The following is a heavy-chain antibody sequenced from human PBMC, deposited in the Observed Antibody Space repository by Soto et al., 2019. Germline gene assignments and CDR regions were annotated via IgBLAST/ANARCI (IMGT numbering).Heavy chain of an antibody. J-gene: IGHJ4*02. D-gene: IGHD6-19*01. Sequence: PSETLSLTCTVSGGSISSSSYCWSWIRQPPGKGLEWIGYIYYSGSTNYNPSLKSRVTISVDTSKNQFSLKLSSVTAADTAVYYCARARRQYSSGWYPKASPYFDYWGQGTLLTVSS. CDR3: ARARRQYSSGWYPKASPYFDY. V-gene: IGHV4-61*01. CDR1: GGSISSSSYC. CDR2: IYYSGST.